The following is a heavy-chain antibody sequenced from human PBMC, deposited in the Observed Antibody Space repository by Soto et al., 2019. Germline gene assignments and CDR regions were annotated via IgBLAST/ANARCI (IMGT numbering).Heavy chain of an antibody. V-gene: IGHV4-34*01. J-gene: IGHJ4*02. CDR2: INHSGST. CDR3: ARGRRVGGGNSGFGVDY. Sequence: QVQLQQWGAGLLKPSETLSLTCAVYGGSFSGYYWSWIRQPPGKGLEWIGEINHSGSTNYNPSLKSRVTISVDTSKNQFSLKLSSVTAADTAVYYCARGRRVGGGNSGFGVDYWGQGTLVTVSS. CDR1: GGSFSGYY. D-gene: IGHD3-16*01.